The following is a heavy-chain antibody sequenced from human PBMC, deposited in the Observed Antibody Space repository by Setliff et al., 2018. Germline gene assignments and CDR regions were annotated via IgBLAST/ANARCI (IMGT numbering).Heavy chain of an antibody. Sequence: GESLKISCKGSAYKFSNFWVAWVRQMPGKGLEWMGVIYPGDSDTRYSPSFQGQVTISADKSINTAYLQWSSLKASDTAIYYCTRHEDRNKCTSSSCYRENDAFDVWGQGAMVTVSS. CDR1: AYKFSNFW. CDR2: IYPGDSDT. CDR3: TRHEDRNKCTSSSCYRENDAFDV. J-gene: IGHJ3*01. V-gene: IGHV5-51*01. D-gene: IGHD2-2*01.